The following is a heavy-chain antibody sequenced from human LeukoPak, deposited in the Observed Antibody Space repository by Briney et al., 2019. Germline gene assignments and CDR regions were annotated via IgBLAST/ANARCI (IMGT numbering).Heavy chain of an antibody. CDR1: GGSISSYY. V-gene: IGHV4-59*08. D-gene: IGHD6-19*01. Sequence: SETLSLTCTVSGGSISSYYWSWIRQPPGKGLEWIGYIYYSGSTNYNPSLKSRVPISVDTSKNQFSLKLSSVTAADTAVYYCARHGGSGWRDIDYWGQGTLVTVSS. J-gene: IGHJ4*02. CDR3: ARHGGSGWRDIDY. CDR2: IYYSGST.